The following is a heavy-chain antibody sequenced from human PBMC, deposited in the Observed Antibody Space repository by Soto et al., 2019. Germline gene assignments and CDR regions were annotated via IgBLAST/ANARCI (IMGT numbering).Heavy chain of an antibody. J-gene: IGHJ6*01. CDR1: GGSFSGYY. CDR2: IKHSGST. Sequence: QVQLQQWGAGLLKPSETLSLTCAVYGGSFSGYYWSWIRQPPGKGLEWIGEIKHSGSTNYNPSLTSRVTISVDTSKNQFSLKLSSVTAADTAVYYCARRPSYYYYGMDVWGQGTTVTVSS. CDR3: ARRPSYYYYGMDV. V-gene: IGHV4-34*01.